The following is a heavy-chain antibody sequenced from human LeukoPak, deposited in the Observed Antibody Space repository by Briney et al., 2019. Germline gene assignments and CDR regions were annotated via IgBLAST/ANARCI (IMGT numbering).Heavy chain of an antibody. Sequence: ASVKVSFKASGYTFTGYYMHWVRQAPGQGVGWMGWINPNSGGTNYAQKFQGRVTMTRDTSISTAYMELSRLRSDDTAVYYCARDRASGRGTTRYYYYYMDVWGKGTTVTISS. CDR2: INPNSGGT. J-gene: IGHJ6*03. CDR3: ARDRASGRGTTRYYYYYMDV. V-gene: IGHV1-2*02. D-gene: IGHD1-26*01. CDR1: GYTFTGYY.